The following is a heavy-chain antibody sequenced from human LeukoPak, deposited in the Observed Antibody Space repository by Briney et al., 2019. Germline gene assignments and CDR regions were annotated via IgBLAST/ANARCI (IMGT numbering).Heavy chain of an antibody. CDR3: ARYPDNYDFWSGYYFDY. Sequence: ASVKVSYKASGYTFTSYYMHWVRQAPGQGLEWMGIINPSGGSTSYAQKFQGRVTMTRDTSTSTVYMELRSLRSDDTAVYYCARYPDNYDFWSGYYFDYWGQGTLVTVSS. D-gene: IGHD3-3*01. CDR1: GYTFTSYY. V-gene: IGHV1-46*01. J-gene: IGHJ4*02. CDR2: INPSGGST.